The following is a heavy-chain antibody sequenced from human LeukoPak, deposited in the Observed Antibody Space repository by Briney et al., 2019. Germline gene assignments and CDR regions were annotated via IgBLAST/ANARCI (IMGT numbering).Heavy chain of an antibody. Sequence: PSETLSLTCTVSGVSISRYYWSWIRQPAGKGLEWIGRIYSSGSTTYNPSLKSRVTMSIDTSKNQFSLKLSFVTAADTAVYYCARNGDDSSDYYYFDYWGQGTLVTVSS. CDR2: IYSSGST. D-gene: IGHD3-22*01. CDR1: GVSISRYY. CDR3: ARNGDDSSDYYYFDY. V-gene: IGHV4-4*07. J-gene: IGHJ4*02.